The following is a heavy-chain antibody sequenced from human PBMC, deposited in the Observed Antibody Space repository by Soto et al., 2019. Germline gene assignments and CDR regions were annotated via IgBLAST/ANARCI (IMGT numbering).Heavy chain of an antibody. CDR1: GGTFSSYA. D-gene: IGHD1-26*01. V-gene: IGHV1-69*06. CDR2: IIPIFGTA. Sequence: GASVKVSCKASGGTFSSYAISWVRQAPGQGLEWMGGIIPIFGTANYAQKFQGRVTITADKSTSTAYMELSSLRSEDTAVYYCARGKVGATGPFDAFDIWGQGTMVTVSS. CDR3: ARGKVGATGPFDAFDI. J-gene: IGHJ3*02.